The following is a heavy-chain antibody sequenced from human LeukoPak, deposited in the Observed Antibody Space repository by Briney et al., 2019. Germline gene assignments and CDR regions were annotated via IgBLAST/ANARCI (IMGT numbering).Heavy chain of an antibody. D-gene: IGHD2-2*01. CDR3: AREWGHVVVPDSSPFDY. J-gene: IGHJ4*02. V-gene: IGHV3-21*01. CDR2: ISSSSSYI. CDR1: GFTFSSYS. Sequence: PGGSLRLSCAASGFTFSSYSMKWVRQATGKGLEWVSSISSSSSYIYYADSVKGRFTISRDNAKNSLYLQMNSLRAEDTAVYYCAREWGHVVVPDSSPFDYWGQGTLVTVSS.